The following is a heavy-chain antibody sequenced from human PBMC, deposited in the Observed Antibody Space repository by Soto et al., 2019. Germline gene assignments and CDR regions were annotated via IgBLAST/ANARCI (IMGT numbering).Heavy chain of an antibody. CDR3: AKSRGNWNYYYYYGMDV. J-gene: IGHJ6*02. D-gene: IGHD1-20*01. CDR1: GFTFSSYG. Sequence: GGSLRLSCAASGFTFSSYGMHWVRQAPGKGLEWVAVISYDGSNKYYADSVKGRFTISRDNSKNTLYLQMNSLRAEDTAVYYCAKSRGNWNYYYYYGMDVWGQGTTVTVSS. V-gene: IGHV3-30*18. CDR2: ISYDGSNK.